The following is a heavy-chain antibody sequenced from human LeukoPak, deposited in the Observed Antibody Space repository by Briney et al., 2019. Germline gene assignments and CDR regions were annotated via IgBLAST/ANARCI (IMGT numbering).Heavy chain of an antibody. CDR2: INHSGST. Sequence: SGGSLRLSCAASGFSFSSYSMNWVRQAPGKGLEWIGEINHSGSTNYNPSLKSRVTISVDTSKNQFSLKLSSVTAADTAVYYCARAASDYYDSSGYTDLFDYWGQGTLVTVSS. V-gene: IGHV4-34*01. CDR3: ARAASDYYDSSGYTDLFDY. D-gene: IGHD3-22*01. CDR1: GFSFSSYS. J-gene: IGHJ4*02.